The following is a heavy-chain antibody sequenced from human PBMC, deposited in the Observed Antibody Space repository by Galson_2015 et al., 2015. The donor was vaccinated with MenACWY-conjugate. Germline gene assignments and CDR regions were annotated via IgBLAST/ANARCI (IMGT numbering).Heavy chain of an antibody. D-gene: IGHD3-22*01. Sequence: SVKVSCKASGYTFTSYGISWVRQAPGQGLEWMGWISAYNGNTNYAQKLQGRVTMTTDTSTSTAYMELRSLRSDDTAVYYCARDLGSPIVVVRTDDAFDSWGQGTMVTVSS. CDR2: ISAYNGNT. CDR1: GYTFTSYG. CDR3: ARDLGSPIVVVRTDDAFDS. V-gene: IGHV1-18*01. J-gene: IGHJ3*02.